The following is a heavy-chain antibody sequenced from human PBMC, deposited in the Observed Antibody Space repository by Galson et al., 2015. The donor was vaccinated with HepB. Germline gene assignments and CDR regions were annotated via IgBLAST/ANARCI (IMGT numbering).Heavy chain of an antibody. CDR1: GFTFSSYA. CDR2: ISGSGGST. D-gene: IGHD3-10*01. J-gene: IGHJ4*02. Sequence: SLRLSCAASGFTFSSYAMSWVRQAPGKGLEWVSAISGSGGSTYYADTVKGRFTISRDNSKNTLYLQMNSLRAEDTAVYYCAKEGWFGESLAYFDYWGQGTLVTVSS. CDR3: AKEGWFGESLAYFDY. V-gene: IGHV3-23*01.